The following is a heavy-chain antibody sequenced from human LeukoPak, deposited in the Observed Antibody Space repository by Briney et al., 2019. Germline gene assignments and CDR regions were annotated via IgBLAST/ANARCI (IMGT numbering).Heavy chain of an antibody. CDR3: ARVEFESGFTMIIGI. D-gene: IGHD3-22*01. V-gene: IGHV4-4*02. CDR1: GGSISSSNW. J-gene: IGHJ4*02. CDR2: IYYSGST. Sequence: NPSETLSLTCAVSGGSISSSNWWSWVRQPPGKGLEWIGYIYYSGSTNYNPSLKSRVTVSVDTSKNQFSLKLSSVTAADTAVYYCARVEFESGFTMIIGIWGQGTLVTVSS.